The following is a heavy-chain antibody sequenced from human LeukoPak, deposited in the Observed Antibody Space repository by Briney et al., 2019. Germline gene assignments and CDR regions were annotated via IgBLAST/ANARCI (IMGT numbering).Heavy chain of an antibody. J-gene: IGHJ4*02. CDR2: IYYSGST. CDR1: GGSISSYY. CDR3: AAGYLSSWYYFDY. V-gene: IGHV4-59*01. Sequence: SETLSLTCTVPGGSISSYYWSWIRQPPGKGLEWIGYIYYSGSTNYNLSLKSRVTISVDTSKNQFSLKLSSVTAADTAVYYCAAGYLSSWYYFDYWGQGTLVTVSS. D-gene: IGHD6-13*01.